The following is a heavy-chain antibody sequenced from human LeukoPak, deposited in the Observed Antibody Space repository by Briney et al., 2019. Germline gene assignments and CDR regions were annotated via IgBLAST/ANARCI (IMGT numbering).Heavy chain of an antibody. Sequence: PGGPLRLSCVASGFTFWNVVMSGLPQAPGKGVAWVSAISYNGASTDYADSVRGRFAISRDNSKNPLYLQMNSLRAEDTAVYYCARRTGGTKDYWGQGTRVTVSS. CDR2: ISYNGAST. V-gene: IGHV3-23*01. CDR1: GFTFWNVV. CDR3: ARRTGGTKDY. D-gene: IGHD7-27*01. J-gene: IGHJ4*02.